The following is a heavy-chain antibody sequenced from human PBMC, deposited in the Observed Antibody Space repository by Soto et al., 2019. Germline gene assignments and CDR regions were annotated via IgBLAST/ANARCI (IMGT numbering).Heavy chain of an antibody. J-gene: IGHJ5*02. CDR1: GFTFSSYW. Sequence: PGGSLRLSCAASGFTFSSYWMHWVRQAPGKGLVWVSRINSDGSSTSYADSVKGRFTISRDNAKNTLYLQMNSLRAEDTAVYYCARVETYYDFWSGPKDWFDPWGQGTLVTVSS. V-gene: IGHV3-74*01. CDR2: INSDGSST. D-gene: IGHD3-3*01. CDR3: ARVETYYDFWSGPKDWFDP.